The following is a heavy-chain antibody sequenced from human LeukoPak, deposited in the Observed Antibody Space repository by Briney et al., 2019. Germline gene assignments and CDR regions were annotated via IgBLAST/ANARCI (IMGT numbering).Heavy chain of an antibody. V-gene: IGHV3-21*01. Sequence: GGSLRLSCAASGFTFSSYSMNWVRQAPGKGLEWVSSISSSSSYIYYADSVKGRFTISRDNAKNSLYLQMNSLRAEDTAMYYCARDPVGNWNFFDYWGQGTLVTVSS. CDR2: ISSSSSYI. J-gene: IGHJ4*02. D-gene: IGHD1-20*01. CDR3: ARDPVGNWNFFDY. CDR1: GFTFSSYS.